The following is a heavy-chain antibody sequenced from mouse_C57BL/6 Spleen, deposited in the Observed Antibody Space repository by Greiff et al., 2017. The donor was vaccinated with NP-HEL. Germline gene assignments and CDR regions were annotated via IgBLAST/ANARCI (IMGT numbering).Heavy chain of an antibody. Sequence: EVQLQESGPGLVKPSQSLSLTCSVTGYSITSGYYWNWIRQFPGNKLEWMGYISYDGSNNYNPSLKNRISITRDTSKNQFFLKLNSVTTEDTATYYCARTTANWFAYWGQRTLVTVSA. D-gene: IGHD1-2*01. CDR1: GYSITSGYY. CDR2: ISYDGSN. CDR3: ARTTANWFAY. J-gene: IGHJ3*01. V-gene: IGHV3-6*01.